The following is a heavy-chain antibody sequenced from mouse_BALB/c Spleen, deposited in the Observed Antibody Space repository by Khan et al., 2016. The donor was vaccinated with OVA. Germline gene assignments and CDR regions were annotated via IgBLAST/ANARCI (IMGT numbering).Heavy chain of an antibody. CDR2: IWGGGGS. CDR3: TRAYYRYDGYYAMDY. Sequence: QVQLKESGPGLVAPSQCLSITCTVSGFSLSRYNVHWVRQPPGKGLEWLGMIWGGGGSDYSSALKSRLSIIKDDSTSTVFFKTNSLQTDDTAMYYCTRAYYRYDGYYAMDYWGQGTSVTVSS. CDR1: GFSLSRYN. V-gene: IGHV2-6-4*01. D-gene: IGHD2-14*01. J-gene: IGHJ4*01.